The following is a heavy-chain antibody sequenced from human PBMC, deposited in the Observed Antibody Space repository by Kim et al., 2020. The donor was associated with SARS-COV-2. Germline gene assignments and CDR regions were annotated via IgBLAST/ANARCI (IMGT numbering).Heavy chain of an antibody. CDR1: GYSFTSYW. CDR2: IYPGDSDT. D-gene: IGHD2-2*01. V-gene: IGHV5-51*01. J-gene: IGHJ4*02. CDR3: ARQGSRSSTSSLVGY. Sequence: GESLKISCKGSGYSFTSYWIGWVRQMPGKGLEWMGIIYPGDSDTRYSPSFQGQVTISADKSISTAYLQWSSLKASDTAMYYCARQGSRSSTSSLVGYWGQGTLVTVSS.